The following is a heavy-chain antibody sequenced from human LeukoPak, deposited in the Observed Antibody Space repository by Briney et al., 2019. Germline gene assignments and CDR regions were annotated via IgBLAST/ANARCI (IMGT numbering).Heavy chain of an antibody. Sequence: SETLSLTCTVSGGSISSSSYYWGWIRQPPGKGLEWIGSIYYSGSTYYNPSLKSRVSISVDTSKNQFSLKLSSVTAADTAVYYCARRMVYATIDYWGQGTLVTVSS. V-gene: IGHV4-39*01. D-gene: IGHD2-8*01. CDR3: ARRMVYATIDY. CDR2: IYYSGST. CDR1: GGSISSSSYY. J-gene: IGHJ4*02.